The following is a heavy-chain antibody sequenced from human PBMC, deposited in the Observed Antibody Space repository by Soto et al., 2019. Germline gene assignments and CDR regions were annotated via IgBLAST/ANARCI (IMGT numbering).Heavy chain of an antibody. CDR1: GYAMSIHA. CDR3: ARDEGGWNSSEGGFVKFILGY. CDR2: INAGNGDT. Sequence: GSPVKGSCKSSGYAMSIHAIHWGRKAPGQGLEWMGWINAGNGDTKYSENFQDRVAITRDAYASAAYMEVRSLRSEDTAIYYCARDEGGWNSSEGGFVKFILGYWGQGSVVTVSS. D-gene: IGHD1-7*01. J-gene: IGHJ4*02. V-gene: IGHV1-3*01.